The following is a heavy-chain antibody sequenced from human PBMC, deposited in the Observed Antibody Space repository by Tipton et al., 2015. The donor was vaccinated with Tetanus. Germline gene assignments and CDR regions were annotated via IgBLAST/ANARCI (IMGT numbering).Heavy chain of an antibody. V-gene: IGHV4-34*08. CDR3: VTVNFPNYYHYGMDV. CDR1: GFNIRDFG. Sequence: LRLSCAASGFNIRDFGMNWVRQAPGKGLEWIGEINHSGSTNHNPSLKSRVTLSVDTSKNQFSLKLNSVTAADTAMYYCVTVNFPNYYHYGMDVWGQGTTVTVSS. D-gene: IGHD1-1*01. CDR2: INHSGST. J-gene: IGHJ6*02.